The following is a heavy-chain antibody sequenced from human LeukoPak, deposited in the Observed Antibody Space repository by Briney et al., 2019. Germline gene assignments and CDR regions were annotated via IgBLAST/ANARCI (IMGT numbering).Heavy chain of an antibody. CDR3: ARGVLGVKPLDY. CDR1: GFTVSTTY. J-gene: IGHJ4*02. D-gene: IGHD3-10*01. CDR2: MYGTSNI. Sequence: GGSLRLSCAASGFTVSTTYMAWVRQAPGKGLEWVSFMYGTSNIYYADSVKGRFTISKDDSNNALYLQMNNLEAADTAVYYCARGVLGVKPLDYWGQGTLVTVSS. V-gene: IGHV3-53*01.